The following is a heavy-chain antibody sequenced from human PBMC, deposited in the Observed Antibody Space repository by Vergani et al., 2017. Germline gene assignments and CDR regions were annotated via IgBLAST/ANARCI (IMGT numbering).Heavy chain of an antibody. J-gene: IGHJ5*02. Sequence: VQLVESGGGVVQPGRSLRLSCAASGFTFSSYGMHWVRQAPGKGLEWVSYISSSGSTIYYADSVKGRFTISRDNAKNSLYLQMNSLRAEDTAVYYCARAIIVGAPNWFDPWGQGTLVTVSS. CDR1: GFTFSSYG. CDR3: ARAIIVGAPNWFDP. CDR2: ISSSGSTI. V-gene: IGHV3-48*04. D-gene: IGHD1-26*01.